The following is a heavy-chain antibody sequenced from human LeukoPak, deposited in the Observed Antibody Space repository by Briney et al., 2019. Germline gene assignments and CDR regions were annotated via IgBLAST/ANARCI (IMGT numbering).Heavy chain of an antibody. V-gene: IGHV4-59*01. J-gene: IGHJ5*02. D-gene: IGHD1-1*01. Sequence: PSETLSLTCAVYGGSFSGYYWSWIRQPPGKGLEWIGYISYSGSTNFNPSLKSRVTISVDTSKNQFSLKLSSVTAADTAVYYCAREGTAGTNLNWFDPWGQGTLVTVSS. CDR3: AREGTAGTNLNWFDP. CDR2: ISYSGST. CDR1: GGSFSGYY.